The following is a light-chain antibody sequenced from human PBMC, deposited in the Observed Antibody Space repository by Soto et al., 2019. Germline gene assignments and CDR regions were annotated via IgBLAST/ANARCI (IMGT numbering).Light chain of an antibody. Sequence: QLVLTQPPSASGTPGQRVTISCSGSSSNIGSHYVYWYQQLPGRAPKLLIYRNDQRPSGVPDRFSGSKSGTSASLAISGLRSEDEADYYCAAWDDSLSGAVFGGGTQLTVL. V-gene: IGLV1-47*01. CDR2: RND. CDR3: AAWDDSLSGAV. CDR1: SSNIGSHY. J-gene: IGLJ7*01.